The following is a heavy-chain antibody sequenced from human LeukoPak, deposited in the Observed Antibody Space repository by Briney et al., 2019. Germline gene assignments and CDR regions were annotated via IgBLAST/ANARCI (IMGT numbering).Heavy chain of an antibody. CDR1: GFTFSNYA. V-gene: IGHV3-74*01. Sequence: GGSLRLSCAASGFTFSNYAMYWVRQAPGKGLLWVSRISSDGSSIIYADSVKGRFTISSDIAKNTLYLQMNSLRAEDTAVYYCARAQMGAPTDYWGQGTLVTVSS. CDR2: ISSDGSSI. CDR3: ARAQMGAPTDY. J-gene: IGHJ4*02. D-gene: IGHD1-26*01.